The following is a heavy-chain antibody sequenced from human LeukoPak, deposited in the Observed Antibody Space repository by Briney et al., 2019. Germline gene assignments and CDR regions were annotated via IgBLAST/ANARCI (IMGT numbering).Heavy chain of an antibody. Sequence: GGSLRLSCAASGFTFSSHRMSWVRQTPGKGLEWVAHIKEDGSEKYYVDSVKGRFTISGDNAKNSLYLQVNSLRSEDTAVYYCARDEVTYWGQGILVTVSS. CDR1: GFTFSSHR. CDR3: ARDEVTY. J-gene: IGHJ4*02. V-gene: IGHV3-7*01. CDR2: IKEDGSEK.